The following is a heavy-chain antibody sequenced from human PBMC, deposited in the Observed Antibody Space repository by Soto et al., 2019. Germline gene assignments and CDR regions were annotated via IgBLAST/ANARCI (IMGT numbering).Heavy chain of an antibody. D-gene: IGHD3-10*01. CDR3: AKDIAFYGSGSYSGYGMDV. J-gene: IGHJ6*02. CDR2: ISWDGGST. V-gene: IGHV3-43*01. CDR1: GFTFDDYT. Sequence: GGSLRLSCAASGFTFDDYTMHWVRQAPGKGLEWVSLISWDGGSTYYADSVKGRFTISRDNSKNSLYLQMNSLRTEDTALYYSAKDIAFYGSGSYSGYGMDVWGQGTTVTVSS.